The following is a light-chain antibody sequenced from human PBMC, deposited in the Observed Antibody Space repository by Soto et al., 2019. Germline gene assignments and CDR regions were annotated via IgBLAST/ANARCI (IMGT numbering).Light chain of an antibody. CDR3: SSYTSRMYYV. V-gene: IGLV2-14*03. CDR2: GVT. CDR1: SSDVGDYNY. J-gene: IGLJ1*01. Sequence: QSVLTQPASVSGSPGQSITVSCTGTSSDVGDYNYVSWYQQHPGKAPKLIIYGVTNRPSGVSNRFSGSKSGNTASLTISGLQAEDGADYYCSSYTSRMYYVFGGGTKVTVL.